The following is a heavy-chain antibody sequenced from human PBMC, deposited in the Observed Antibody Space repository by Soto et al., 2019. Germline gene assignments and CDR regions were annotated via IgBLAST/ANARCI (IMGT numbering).Heavy chain of an antibody. CDR3: AREAKDGYYGMDV. D-gene: IGHD5-12*01. CDR2: IYYSGST. Sequence: SETLSLTCTVSGGSISSGGYYWSWIRQHPGKGLEWIGYIYYSGSTYYNPSLKSRVTISVDTSKNQFSLKLSSVTAADTAVYYCAREAKDGYYGMDVWGQGTTVTVSS. CDR1: GGSISSGGYY. J-gene: IGHJ6*02. V-gene: IGHV4-31*03.